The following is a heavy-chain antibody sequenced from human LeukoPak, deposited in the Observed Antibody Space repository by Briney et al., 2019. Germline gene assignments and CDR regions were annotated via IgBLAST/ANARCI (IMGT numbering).Heavy chain of an antibody. CDR3: AKDPQRVYGSGSYFNWFDH. CDR1: VFTFSSYA. V-gene: IGHV3-23*01. CDR2: ISGSGGST. J-gene: IGHJ5*02. Sequence: GGSLRLSCAASVFTFSSYAMSWVRQAPGKGLECVSAISGSGGSTYYADSVKGRFTISRDNSKNTLYLKMNRLRAEDTAVYYCAKDPQRVYGSGSYFNWFDHWGQGTLVTVSS. D-gene: IGHD3-10*01.